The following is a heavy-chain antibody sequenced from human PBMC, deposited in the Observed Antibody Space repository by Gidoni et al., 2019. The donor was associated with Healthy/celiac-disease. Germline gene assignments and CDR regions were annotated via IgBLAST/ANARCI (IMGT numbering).Heavy chain of an antibody. CDR1: GFTFSSYA. CDR2: ISGRGGST. Sequence: EVQLLESGGGLVQPGGSLRLSCAASGFTFSSYAMSWVSQAPGKGLEWVSAISGRGGSTYYEDPVKGRFTIYRDNSKNTLKLQMNSLRAEDTAVYYCAKDRSARYCSSTSCSSSSSYYYGMDVWGQGTTVTVSS. D-gene: IGHD2-2*01. CDR3: AKDRSARYCSSTSCSSSSSYYYGMDV. V-gene: IGHV3-23*01. J-gene: IGHJ6*02.